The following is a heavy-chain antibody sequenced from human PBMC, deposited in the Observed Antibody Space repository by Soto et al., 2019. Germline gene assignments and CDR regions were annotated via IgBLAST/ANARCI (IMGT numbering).Heavy chain of an antibody. CDR2: IYHSGST. CDR1: GGSVTNDNW. D-gene: IGHD3-10*01. V-gene: IGHV4-4*02. CDR3: ASGGGGGNN. Sequence: QVQLQESGPGLVKPSGTLSLTCAVSGGSVTNDNWWSWVRQPPGKGLEWIGEIYHSGSTNYNPSLTRRVTIPICNSNNQVSWKLNAVTAAGTAVYYRASGGGGGNNWCQGTLVTVSS. J-gene: IGHJ4*02.